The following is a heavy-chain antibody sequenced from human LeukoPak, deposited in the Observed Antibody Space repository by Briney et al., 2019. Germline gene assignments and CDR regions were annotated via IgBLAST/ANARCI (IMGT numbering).Heavy chain of an antibody. Sequence: ASVKVSCKASGYIFTDYAIHWLRQAPGQRPEWMGWMNAGNGNTKYSQKFQGRITLIRDPSAATAYMELSSLRHDDLAVYYCARGRGTSGSNRDFYYYYYMDVWGKGTTVTFSS. CDR2: MNAGNGNT. D-gene: IGHD2-15*01. V-gene: IGHV1-3*01. J-gene: IGHJ6*03. CDR1: GYIFTDYA. CDR3: ARGRGTSGSNRDFYYYYYMDV.